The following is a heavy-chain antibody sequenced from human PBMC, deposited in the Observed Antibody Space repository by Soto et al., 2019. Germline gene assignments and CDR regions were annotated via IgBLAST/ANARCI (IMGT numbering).Heavy chain of an antibody. J-gene: IGHJ4*02. CDR2: VSPNHGNA. D-gene: IGHD6-19*01. Sequence: QVQVVQSRAAVKKPGASVKVSCKTSGYTFTKYDINWVRQAPGQGLEWRGWVSPNHGNAGYAPQFXXRXXMTSDTYTSTVYMELNNLSSDDTAVYFCEVAVAGYWGQGTMVTVSS. V-gene: IGHV1-8*01. CDR3: EVAVAGY. CDR1: GYTFTKYD.